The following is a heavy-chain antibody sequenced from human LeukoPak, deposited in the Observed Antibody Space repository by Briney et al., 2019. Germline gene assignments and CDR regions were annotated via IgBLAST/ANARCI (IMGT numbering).Heavy chain of an antibody. J-gene: IGHJ4*02. V-gene: IGHV3-7*04. D-gene: IGHD3-10*01. CDR1: GFIFSSYW. CDR2: IKQDGSEK. CDR3: AREGGRPGYFGSGSP. Sequence: GGSLRLSCAASGFIFSSYWMSWVRQAPGKGLEWVANIKQDGSEKYYVDSMKGRFTISRDNAKNSLYLQMNSLRAEDTAVYYCAREGGRPGYFGSGSPWGQGTLVTVSS.